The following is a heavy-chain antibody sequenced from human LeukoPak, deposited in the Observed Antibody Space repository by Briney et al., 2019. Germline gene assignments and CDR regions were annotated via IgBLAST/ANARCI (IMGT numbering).Heavy chain of an antibody. D-gene: IGHD2-2*02. Sequence: GASVKVSCKASGYAFTSYGISWVRQAPGQGLEWMGWISAYNGNTNYAQKLQGRVTMTTDTSTSTAYMELRSLRSDDTAVYYCARVGYCSSTSCYKADLFLRYWGQGTLVTVSS. V-gene: IGHV1-18*01. CDR1: GYAFTSYG. CDR3: ARVGYCSSTSCYKADLFLRY. J-gene: IGHJ4*02. CDR2: ISAYNGNT.